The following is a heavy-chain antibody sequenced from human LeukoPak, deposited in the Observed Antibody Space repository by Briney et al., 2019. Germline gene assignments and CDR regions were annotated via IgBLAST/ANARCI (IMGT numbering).Heavy chain of an antibody. CDR3: ARGRTDYDFFG. CDR2: IYYSGST. D-gene: IGHD3-3*01. V-gene: IGHV4-31*03. J-gene: IGHJ4*02. Sequence: SQTLSLTCTVSGGSISSGGYHWSWIRQHPGKGLEWIGYIYYSGSTYYNPSLKSRVTISVDTSKNQFSLKLSSVTAADTAVYYCARGRTDYDFFGWGQGTLVTVSS. CDR1: GGSISSGGYH.